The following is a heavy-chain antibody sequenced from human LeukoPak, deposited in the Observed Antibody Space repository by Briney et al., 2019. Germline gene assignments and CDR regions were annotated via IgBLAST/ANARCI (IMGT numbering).Heavy chain of an antibody. CDR3: ARETFYSGGIAADGTVY. CDR2: ISGSGGNT. V-gene: IGHV3-23*01. J-gene: IGHJ4*02. D-gene: IGHD6-13*01. Sequence: PGGSLRLSCAASGFTFSSYAMSWVRQAPGKGLEWVSAISGSGGNTYYADSVKGRFTISRDNAKNSLYLQMNSLRAEDTAVYYCARETFYSGGIAADGTVYWGQGTLVTVSS. CDR1: GFTFSSYA.